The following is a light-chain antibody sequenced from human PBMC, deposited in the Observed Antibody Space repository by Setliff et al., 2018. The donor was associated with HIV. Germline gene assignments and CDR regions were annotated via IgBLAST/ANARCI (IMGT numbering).Light chain of an antibody. V-gene: IGLV1-44*01. J-gene: IGLJ1*01. CDR3: AAWDDGLTACYV. CDR1: SSNIGSST. Sequence: QSVLTQPPSASATPGQRVTISCSGSSSNIGSSTVNWYQQVPGTAPKLLIYSNNQRPSGVPDRFSGSKSGTSASLAISGLQSEDEADYYCAAWDDGLTACYVFGTGTRSPS. CDR2: SNN.